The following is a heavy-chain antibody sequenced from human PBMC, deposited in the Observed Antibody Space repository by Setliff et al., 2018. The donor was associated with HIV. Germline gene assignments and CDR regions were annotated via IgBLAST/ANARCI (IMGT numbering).Heavy chain of an antibody. Sequence: PSVKVSCKTSGYMFIAYGMSWVRQAPGQGLEWMAWINSATGGTNYAQNFQGWVTVTRDTSINTVYMELSSLKSDDTAVYYCARDYLHVFDIWGQGTMVTVS. J-gene: IGHJ3*02. CDR2: INSATGGT. V-gene: IGHV1-2*04. CDR1: GYMFIAYG. CDR3: ARDYLHVFDI.